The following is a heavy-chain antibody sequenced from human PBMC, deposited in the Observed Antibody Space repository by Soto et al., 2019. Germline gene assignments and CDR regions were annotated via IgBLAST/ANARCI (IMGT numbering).Heavy chain of an antibody. V-gene: IGHV5-51*01. D-gene: IGHD1-26*01. Sequence: GESLKISCECSGYSFTSYCIGWVRQMPGKGLEWVGIICPGDSDSRYSPYFQGHVTISADKSISTAYVQWSSLKASDTAIYYCARGRRSIVGATNFDFWGQGTLVTVSS. CDR2: ICPGDSDS. J-gene: IGHJ4*02. CDR3: ARGRRSIVGATNFDF. CDR1: GYSFTSYC.